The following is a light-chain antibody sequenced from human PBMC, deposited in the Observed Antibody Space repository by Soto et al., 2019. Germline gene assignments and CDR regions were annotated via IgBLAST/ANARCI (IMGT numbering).Light chain of an antibody. CDR1: QSVSSY. V-gene: IGKV3-11*01. CDR3: QQRST. Sequence: EIVLTQSPATLSLSPGERATLSCRASQSVSSYLAWYQQKPGQAPRLLIYVSSNRATGIPARFSGSWSGTDFTLPISSREPEDYAVDYCQQRSTFGPGTKVYSK. J-gene: IGKJ3*01. CDR2: VSS.